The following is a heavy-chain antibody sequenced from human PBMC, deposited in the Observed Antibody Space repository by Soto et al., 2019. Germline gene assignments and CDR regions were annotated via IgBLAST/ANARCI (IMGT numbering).Heavy chain of an antibody. CDR3: ARGWYSFDD. CDR1: GFTSSSYT. J-gene: IGHJ4*02. V-gene: IGHV3-48*02. Sequence: EVQLVESGGDLVQPGGSLRLSCAVSGFTSSSYTMNWVRLAPGKGLECISYISLSSSAKYYADSVKGRFTISRDNAKNSLYLQMNSLRDEDAAVYYCARGWYSFDDWGQVVLVTVSS. CDR2: ISLSSSAK. D-gene: IGHD6-19*01.